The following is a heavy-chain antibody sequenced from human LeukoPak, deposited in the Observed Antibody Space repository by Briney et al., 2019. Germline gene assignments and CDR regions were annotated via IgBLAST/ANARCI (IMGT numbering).Heavy chain of an antibody. V-gene: IGHV1-69*04. J-gene: IGHJ4*02. D-gene: IGHD5-24*01. CDR1: GGTFSSYA. Sequence: SVKVSCKASGGTFSSYAISRVRQAPGQGLEWMGRIIPILGIANYAQKFQGRVTITADKSTSTAYMELSSLRSEDTAVYYCARDKVEMATILFDYWGQGTLVTVSS. CDR3: ARDKVEMATILFDY. CDR2: IIPILGIA.